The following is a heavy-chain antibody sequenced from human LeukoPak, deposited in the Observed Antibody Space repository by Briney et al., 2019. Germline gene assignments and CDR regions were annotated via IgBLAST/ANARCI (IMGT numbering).Heavy chain of an antibody. CDR2: ISWNTYDI. Sequence: SGRSLRLSCAASGFTFDEYAMHWVRLPPGKGLEWVAGISWNTYDIGYADSVKGRFTISRDNAKNSLYLQVNSLRDEDMALYYCAKGVGTSYHYHMDVWGKGTTVIVSS. V-gene: IGHV3-9*03. CDR1: GFTFDEYA. J-gene: IGHJ6*03. CDR3: AKGVGTSYHYHMDV. D-gene: IGHD1-26*01.